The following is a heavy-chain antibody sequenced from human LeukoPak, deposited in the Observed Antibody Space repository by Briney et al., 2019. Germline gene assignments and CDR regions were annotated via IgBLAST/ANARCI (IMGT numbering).Heavy chain of an antibody. Sequence: TSETLSLTCTVSGGSISTYYWSWIRQPAGKGLEWIGRIYTSGSTNYNPSLKSRVTMSVDTSKNQFSLKLTSVTAADTAVYYCARVSVVVTAFDIWGQGTMVTVSS. CDR3: ARVSVVVTAFDI. J-gene: IGHJ3*02. CDR2: IYTSGST. D-gene: IGHD2-15*01. CDR1: GGSISTYY. V-gene: IGHV4-4*07.